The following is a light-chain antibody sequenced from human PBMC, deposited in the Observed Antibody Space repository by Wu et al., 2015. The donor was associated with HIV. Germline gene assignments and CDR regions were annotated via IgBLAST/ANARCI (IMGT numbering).Light chain of an antibody. CDR2: AAS. CDR3: QQLNTYPYT. V-gene: IGKV1-9*01. J-gene: IGKJ2*01. CDR1: QGISTS. Sequence: DIQLTQSPSFLSASTGNRVSITCRASQGISTSLAWYQQKPGRAPKLLIYAASTLQSGVPSRFSGSGSGTEFTLTISSLQADDFATYYCQQLNTYPYTFGQGTKLEIK.